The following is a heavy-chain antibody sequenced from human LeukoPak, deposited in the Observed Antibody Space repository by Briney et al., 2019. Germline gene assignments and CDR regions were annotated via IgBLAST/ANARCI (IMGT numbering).Heavy chain of an antibody. V-gene: IGHV3-23*01. D-gene: IGHD1-26*01. Sequence: GGSLRLSCAASGFTFSDYAMSWVRQAPGKGLEWGSGISGSGGRTYYADSSKGRFTISRDSSKNTLYLQMNSLRAEDTAVYYCAKDRYSGSFNWFDPWGQGTLVTVSS. CDR1: GFTFSDYA. J-gene: IGHJ5*02. CDR3: AKDRYSGSFNWFDP. CDR2: ISGSGGRT.